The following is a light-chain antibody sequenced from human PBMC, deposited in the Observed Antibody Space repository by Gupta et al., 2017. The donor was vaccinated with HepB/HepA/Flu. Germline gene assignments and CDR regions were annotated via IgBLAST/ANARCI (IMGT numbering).Light chain of an antibody. CDR3: QEADSSQFI. CDR2: AAS. Sequence: DIQMTQSPSSLSASIGDRVTSTCRTTQDIKSFLNWYQHKPGKAPKLLIYAASILQTGVPSRFSGSGSETHFTLTIAGLQPEDFATYYCQEADSSQFIFGGGTRIEIK. J-gene: IGKJ4*01. V-gene: IGKV1-39*02. CDR1: QDIKSF.